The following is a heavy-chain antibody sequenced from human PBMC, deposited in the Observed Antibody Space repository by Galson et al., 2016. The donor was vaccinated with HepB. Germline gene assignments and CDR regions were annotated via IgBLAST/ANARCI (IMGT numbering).Heavy chain of an antibody. CDR1: GFSLNTSREG. CDR3: AHSKRLGVFTLFDS. Sequence: LVKPTQTLTLTCVFSGFSLNTSREGVGWIRQPPGKALEWLALVYSNDDKRYSPSLRSRLTITRDTSKNQVVLTMTNLDPLDTATYFCAHSKRLGVFTLFDSWGQGTLVTVSS. CDR2: VYSNDDK. V-gene: IGHV2-5*01. J-gene: IGHJ4*02. D-gene: IGHD1-1*01.